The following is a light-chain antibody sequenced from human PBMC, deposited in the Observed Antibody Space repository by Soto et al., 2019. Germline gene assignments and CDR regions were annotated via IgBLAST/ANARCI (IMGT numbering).Light chain of an antibody. CDR1: ESVTSGY. CDR3: QQYSWAPIT. CDR2: SAS. V-gene: IGKV3-20*01. Sequence: EIVLTQSPGTLSLSPGERATLSCRASESVTSGYVAWYQLKPGQSPRLLIYSASTRATGIPDRFSGSGAGTDCTLTISRLETEDFAMDYCQQYSWAPITFGQGTRLEIK. J-gene: IGKJ5*01.